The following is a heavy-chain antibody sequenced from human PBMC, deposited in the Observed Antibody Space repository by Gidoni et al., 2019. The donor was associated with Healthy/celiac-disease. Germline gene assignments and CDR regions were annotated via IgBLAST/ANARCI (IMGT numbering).Heavy chain of an antibody. Sequence: QVQLQQWGAGLLKPSETLSLTCAVYGGSFSGYYWSWIRQPPGKGLEWIGEINHSGSTNYNPSLKSRVTISVDTSKNQFSLKLSSVTAADTAVYYCARVQVDYGDYSFDYWGQGTLVTVSS. D-gene: IGHD4-17*01. J-gene: IGHJ4*02. CDR2: INHSGST. V-gene: IGHV4-34*01. CDR3: ARVQVDYGDYSFDY. CDR1: GGSFSGYY.